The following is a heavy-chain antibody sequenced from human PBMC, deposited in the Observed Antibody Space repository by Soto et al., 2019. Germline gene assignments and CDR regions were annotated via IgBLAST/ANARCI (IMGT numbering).Heavy chain of an antibody. Sequence: GGSLRLSCAASGFTFSSYSMNWVRQAPGKGLEWVSYISSSSSTIYYADSVNGRFTISRDNAKNSLYLQMNSLRDEDTAVYYCARDMGDGDYDHPFGYYYYYGMDVWGQGTTVTVYS. V-gene: IGHV3-48*02. CDR1: GFTFSSYS. CDR3: ARDMGDGDYDHPFGYYYYYGMDV. D-gene: IGHD4-17*01. CDR2: ISSSSSTI. J-gene: IGHJ6*02.